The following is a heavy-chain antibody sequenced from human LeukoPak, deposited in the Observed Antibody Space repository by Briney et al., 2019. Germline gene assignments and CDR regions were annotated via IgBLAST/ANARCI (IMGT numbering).Heavy chain of an antibody. CDR2: IYYSGST. CDR1: GGSISRGGYY. V-gene: IGHV4-31*03. D-gene: IGHD3-16*02. CDR3: ARTKAYYDYVWGSYRYGSPFDY. Sequence: SETLSLTCTVSGGSISRGGYYWSWIRQHPGKGLEWLGYIYYSGSTYYNPSLKSRVTISVDTSKNQFSLKLSSVTAADTAVYYWARTKAYYDYVWGSYRYGSPFDYWGQGTLVTVSS. J-gene: IGHJ4*02.